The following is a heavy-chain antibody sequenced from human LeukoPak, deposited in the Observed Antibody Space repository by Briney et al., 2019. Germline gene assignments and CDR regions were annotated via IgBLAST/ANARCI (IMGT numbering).Heavy chain of an antibody. CDR2: IYYSGST. Sequence: PSETLSLTCTVSGGSINSYYWSWIRQPPGKGLEWIGYIYYSGSTNYNPSLKSRVTIPVDTSKNQFSLRLSSVTAADTAVYYCARVTGYMTEDYFDYWGQGTLITVSS. CDR1: GGSINSYY. J-gene: IGHJ4*02. V-gene: IGHV4-59*01. CDR3: ARVTGYMTEDYFDY. D-gene: IGHD6-13*01.